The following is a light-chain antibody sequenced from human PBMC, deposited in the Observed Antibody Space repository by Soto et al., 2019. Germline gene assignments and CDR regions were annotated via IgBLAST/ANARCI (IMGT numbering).Light chain of an antibody. V-gene: IGKV3-15*01. Sequence: IVLTPSAGTLSSSPGEIAILSVSASQSVTSNYLAWYQQKPGQAPRLLIFGASTRATGIPARFRGSGSETEFTLTIDSLQSEDFAVYYCQQYNDWPPAFGGGTKVDIK. J-gene: IGKJ4*01. CDR2: GAS. CDR1: QSVTSN. CDR3: QQYNDWPPA.